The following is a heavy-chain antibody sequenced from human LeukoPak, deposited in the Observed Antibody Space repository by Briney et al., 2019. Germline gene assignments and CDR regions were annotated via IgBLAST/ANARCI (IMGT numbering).Heavy chain of an antibody. CDR1: GFTFRSYE. J-gene: IGHJ4*02. CDR3: ARGWLQEGLFDY. V-gene: IGHV3-48*03. D-gene: IGHD5-24*01. CDR2: ISSSGSSSGSSI. Sequence: GGSLRLSCAASGFTFRSYEMNWVRQAPGKGLEWVSYISSSGSSSGSSIYYADSVKGRFTISRDNAKNSLYLQMNSLRAEDTAVYYCARGWLQEGLFDYWGQGTLVTVSS.